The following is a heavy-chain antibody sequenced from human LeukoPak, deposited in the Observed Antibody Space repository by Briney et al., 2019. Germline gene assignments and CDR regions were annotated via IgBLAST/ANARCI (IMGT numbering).Heavy chain of an antibody. CDR1: GGSISSSSYY. J-gene: IGHJ5*02. Sequence: SETLSLTCTVSGGSISSSSYYWGWIRQPPGKGLEWIGSIYYSGSTYYNPSLKSRVTISVDTSKNQFSLKLSSVTAADTAVYYCASSIAAENWFDPWGQGTLVTVSS. CDR3: ASSIAAENWFDP. V-gene: IGHV4-39*01. CDR2: IYYSGST. D-gene: IGHD6-13*01.